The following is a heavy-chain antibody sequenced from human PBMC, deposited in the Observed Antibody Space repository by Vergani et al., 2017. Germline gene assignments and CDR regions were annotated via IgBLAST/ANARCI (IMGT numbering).Heavy chain of an antibody. J-gene: IGHJ6*03. CDR2: IYYSGST. Sequence: QVQLQESGPGLVKPSETLSLTCTVSGGSISSYYWSWIRQPPGKGLEWIGYIYYSGSTNYNPSLKSRVTISVDTSKNQFSLKLSSVTAADTAVYYCARGGSIVATRYMDVWGKETTVTVSS. D-gene: IGHD5-12*01. V-gene: IGHV4-59*01. CDR3: ARGGSIVATRYMDV. CDR1: GGSISSYY.